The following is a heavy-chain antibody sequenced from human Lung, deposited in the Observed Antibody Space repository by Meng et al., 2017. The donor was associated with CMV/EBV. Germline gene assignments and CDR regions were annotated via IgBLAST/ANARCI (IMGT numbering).Heavy chain of an antibody. D-gene: IGHD2-15*01. CDR1: GYTFTTYD. J-gene: IGHJ6*02. CDR3: ARTRMEVEPYGRKSKNYNYGMDV. V-gene: IGHV1-8*01. CDR2: MNPNSGNT. Sequence: ASXXVSCKASGYTFTTYDINWVRQATGQELEWMGWMNPNSGNTGYAHKFQGRVTLSRVTSISTAYMELSSLKSDDTAVYYCARTRMEVEPYGRKSKNYNYGMDVWGQGXTVTVSS.